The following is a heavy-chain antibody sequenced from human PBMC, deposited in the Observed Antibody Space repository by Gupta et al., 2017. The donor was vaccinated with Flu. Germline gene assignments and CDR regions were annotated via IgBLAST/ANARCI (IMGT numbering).Heavy chain of an antibody. V-gene: IGHV3-30*18. CDR3: AKAGYGDYPYGMDV. D-gene: IGHD4-17*01. CDR2: ISYDGSNK. Sequence: SSYGMHWVRQAPGKGLEWVAVISYDGSNKYYADSVKGRFTISRDNSKNTLYLQMNSLRAEDTAVYYCAKAGYGDYPYGMDVWGQGTTVTVSS. CDR1: SSYG. J-gene: IGHJ6*02.